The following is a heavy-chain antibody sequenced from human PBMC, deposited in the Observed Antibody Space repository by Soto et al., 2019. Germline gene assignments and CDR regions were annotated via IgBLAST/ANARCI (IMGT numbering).Heavy chain of an antibody. CDR3: ARGYDFWSGYYNDYYGMDV. CDR1: GFTFDDYA. J-gene: IGHJ6*02. V-gene: IGHV3-30-3*01. Sequence: GSLRLSCAASGFTFDDYAMHWVRQAPGKGLEWVAVISYDGSNKYYADSVKGRFTISRDNSKNTLYLQMNSLRAEDTAVYYCARGYDFWSGYYNDYYGMDVWGQGTTVTVSS. CDR2: ISYDGSNK. D-gene: IGHD3-3*01.